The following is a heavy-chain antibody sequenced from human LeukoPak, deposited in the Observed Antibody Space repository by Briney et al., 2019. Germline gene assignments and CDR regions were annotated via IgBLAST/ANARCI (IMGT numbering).Heavy chain of an antibody. Sequence: SAALSLTCNVSGDSIIRGDYYWSWIRQPPGKGLEWIGYIYYGGNSYYTPSLKSRVAISVDTFKNQFSLKLNSVTAADTAVYFCARGRYYGDYIDYWGQGTLVTVSS. CDR1: GDSIIRGDYY. CDR2: IYYGGNS. V-gene: IGHV4-30-4*01. CDR3: ARGRYYGDYIDY. D-gene: IGHD4-17*01. J-gene: IGHJ4*02.